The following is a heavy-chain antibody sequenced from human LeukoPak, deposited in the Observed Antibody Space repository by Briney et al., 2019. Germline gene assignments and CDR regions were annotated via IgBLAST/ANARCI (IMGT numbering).Heavy chain of an antibody. CDR3: ARVWSTVGGGLNWFDP. J-gene: IGHJ5*02. D-gene: IGHD2-8*02. Sequence: GASVKVSCKASGYSFTGYYIYWVRQAPGQGLEWMGWINPNSGVKQYAQKFQGRVTMTRDTSISTAYMEVTRLKSDDTAVYYCARVWSTVGGGLNWFDPWGQGTLVTVSS. CDR1: GYSFTGYY. CDR2: INPNSGVK. V-gene: IGHV1-2*02.